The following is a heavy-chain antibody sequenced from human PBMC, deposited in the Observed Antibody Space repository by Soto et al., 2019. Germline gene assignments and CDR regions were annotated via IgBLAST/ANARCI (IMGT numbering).Heavy chain of an antibody. J-gene: IGHJ5*02. CDR2: TYYSGNT. CDR3: ARVLFGRGNWFDP. V-gene: IGHV4-39*07. CDR1: GGSISSSSYY. D-gene: IGHD3-3*01. Sequence: PSETLSLTCPVSGGSISSSSYYWGWLRKPPGKGLEWIGSTYYSGNTYYNPSLKSRVTISVDTAKNQFSLKLSSVTAADTAVYYCARVLFGRGNWFDPWGQGTLVTVSS.